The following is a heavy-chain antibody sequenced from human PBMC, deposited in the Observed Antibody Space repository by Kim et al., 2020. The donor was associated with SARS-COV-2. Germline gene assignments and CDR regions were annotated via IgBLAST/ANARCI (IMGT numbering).Heavy chain of an antibody. CDR3: ARHVPLYADNDGNYFDW. CDR1: GYSFSSDW. V-gene: IGHV5-51*01. CDR2: INPADSDT. J-gene: IGHJ4*02. Sequence: GESLKISCQASGYSFSSDWIGWVRQVPGKGLEWMGIINPADSDTTYSPSFQGHVTISVDKSIKTAYLQWSSLRASDSAIYYCARHVPLYADNDGNYFDWWGQGTLVTVSS. D-gene: IGHD1-1*01.